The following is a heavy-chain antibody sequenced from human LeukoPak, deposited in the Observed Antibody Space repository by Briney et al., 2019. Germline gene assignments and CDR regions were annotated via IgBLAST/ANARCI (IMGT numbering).Heavy chain of an antibody. CDR1: GGSINTTSYY. Sequence: SETLSLTCTVSGGSINTTSYYWAWIRQPPGRGLEWIGSVHYSGGTHYNPSLKSRVTISVDTSKNHFSLNLSSVTAADTALYYCAGLSLLNVWELHFDYWGQGTLVTVSS. CDR2: VHYSGGT. J-gene: IGHJ4*02. D-gene: IGHD1-26*01. CDR3: AGLSLLNVWELHFDY. V-gene: IGHV4-39*02.